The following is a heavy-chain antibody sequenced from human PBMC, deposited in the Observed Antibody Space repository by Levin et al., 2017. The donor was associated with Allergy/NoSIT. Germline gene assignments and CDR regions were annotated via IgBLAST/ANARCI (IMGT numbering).Heavy chain of an antibody. J-gene: IGHJ3*01. V-gene: IGHV3-7*01. CDR1: GFTFNSNW. Sequence: PGGSLRLSCVASGFTFNSNWMNWVRQAPGKGLEWVANIKDVGSEKYFVDSVRGRFTISRDNARKSLYLQMNSLRVEDTAVYYCARGASYAFDLWGQGTMVTVSS. CDR3: ARGASYAFDL. CDR2: IKDVGSEK.